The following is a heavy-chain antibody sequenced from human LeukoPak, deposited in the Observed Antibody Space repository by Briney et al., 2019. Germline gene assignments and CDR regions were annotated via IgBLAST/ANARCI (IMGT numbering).Heavy chain of an antibody. CDR2: ISAYNGNT. V-gene: IGHV1-18*01. CDR1: GYTFTSHG. D-gene: IGHD3-22*01. Sequence: ASVKVSCKASGYTFTSHGISWVRQAPGQGLEWMGWISAYNGNTNYAQKLQGRVTMTTDTSTSTAYMELRSLRPDDTAVYYCARVGGAVYYDSSGYYDYWGQGTLVTVSS. CDR3: ARVGGAVYYDSSGYYDY. J-gene: IGHJ4*02.